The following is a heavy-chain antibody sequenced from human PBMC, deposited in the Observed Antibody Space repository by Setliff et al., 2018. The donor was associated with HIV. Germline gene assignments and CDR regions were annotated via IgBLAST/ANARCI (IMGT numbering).Heavy chain of an antibody. CDR2: LISIVDIT. CDR1: GYTFTSYG. J-gene: IGHJ3*02. CDR3: AKGPNFEDAFDI. V-gene: IGHV1-69*10. D-gene: IGHD2-8*01. Sequence: ASVKVSCKASGYTFTSYGISWVRQAPGQGLEWMGGLISIVDITKSTQKFRDRVTFTADESTKTAQMELSGLTFEDTAVYYCAKGPNFEDAFDIWGQGTVVTVSS.